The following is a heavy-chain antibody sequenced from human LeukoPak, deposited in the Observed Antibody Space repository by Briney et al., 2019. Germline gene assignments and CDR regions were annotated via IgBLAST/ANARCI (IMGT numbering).Heavy chain of an antibody. Sequence: ASVKVSCKASGYTFTSYAMHWVRQAPGQRLEWMGWINAGNGNTKYSQKFQGRVTITRDTSASTAYMELSSLRSEDTAVYYCARDSFPGAPGGATGYYYGMDVWGKGTTVTVSS. CDR3: ARDSFPGAPGGATGYYYGMDV. V-gene: IGHV1-3*01. D-gene: IGHD3-16*01. CDR1: GYTFTSYA. CDR2: INAGNGNT. J-gene: IGHJ6*04.